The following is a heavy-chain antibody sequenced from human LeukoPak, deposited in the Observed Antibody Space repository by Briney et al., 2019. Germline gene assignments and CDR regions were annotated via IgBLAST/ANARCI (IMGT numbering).Heavy chain of an antibody. Sequence: GGSLRLSCIVSGFTFSSYSMSWVRQAPGKGLEWVSSITSSSSYIYYGDSVKGRFTISRDTAKNSVYLQMNSLRAGDTAVYYCASDGPPTWIPLDIWGQGTMVTVSS. V-gene: IGHV3-21*01. CDR2: ITSSSSYI. D-gene: IGHD5-12*01. J-gene: IGHJ3*02. CDR1: GFTFSSYS. CDR3: ASDGPPTWIPLDI.